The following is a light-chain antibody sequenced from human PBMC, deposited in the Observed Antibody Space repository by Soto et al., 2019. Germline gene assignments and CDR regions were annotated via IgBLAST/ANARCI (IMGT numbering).Light chain of an antibody. CDR1: SSDVGGYKY. Sequence: QSALTQPPSASGSPGQSVTISCTGTSSDVGGYKYVSWYQQHPGKGPKLMIYEVTKRPSGVPDRFSGSKSGNTASLTVSGLQAEDEADYYCNSYAGSNNWVFGGGTKVTVL. V-gene: IGLV2-8*01. CDR2: EVT. CDR3: NSYAGSNNWV. J-gene: IGLJ3*02.